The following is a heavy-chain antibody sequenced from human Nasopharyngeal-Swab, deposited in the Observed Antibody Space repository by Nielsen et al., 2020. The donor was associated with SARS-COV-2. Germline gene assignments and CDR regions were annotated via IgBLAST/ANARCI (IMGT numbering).Heavy chain of an antibody. V-gene: IGHV3-30-3*01. CDR2: ISYHGSNK. CDR1: GFTFSTFA. CDR3: AKGGTTGLYYFDS. J-gene: IGHJ4*02. Sequence: GGSLRLSCAASGFTFSTFAMHWVRQAPGKGLEWVAVISYHGSNKFYADSVRGRFTISRDNSQNTLYLQMDSLRDEDTAVYYCAKGGTTGLYYFDSWGQGTLVTVSS. D-gene: IGHD2/OR15-2a*01.